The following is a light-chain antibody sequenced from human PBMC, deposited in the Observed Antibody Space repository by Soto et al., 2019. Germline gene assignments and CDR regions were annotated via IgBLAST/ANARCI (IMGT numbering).Light chain of an antibody. V-gene: IGKV1-5*01. CDR2: DAS. CDR3: QQYNSYPIT. Sequence: DIQMTQSPSAMSASVGDRVTITCRASQSINIWLAWYQQKPGKAPKLLIYDASSLESGVPSRFSGSGSGTEFTLTISSLQPEDVATYSCQQYNSYPITFGGVTKADI. J-gene: IGKJ4*01. CDR1: QSINIW.